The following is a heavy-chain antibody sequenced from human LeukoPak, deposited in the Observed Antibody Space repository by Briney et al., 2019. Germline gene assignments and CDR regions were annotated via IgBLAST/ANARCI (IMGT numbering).Heavy chain of an antibody. CDR2: INHSGST. CDR1: GGSFSGYY. CDR3: ARERRYITIFGVVTKNYYYYMDV. J-gene: IGHJ6*03. Sequence: PSETLSLTCAVYGGSFSGYYWSWIRQPPGKGLEWIGEINHSGSTNYNPSLKSRVTISVDTSKNQFSLKLSSVTAADTAVYYCARERRYITIFGVVTKNYYYYMDVWGKGTTVTVSS. V-gene: IGHV4-34*01. D-gene: IGHD3-3*01.